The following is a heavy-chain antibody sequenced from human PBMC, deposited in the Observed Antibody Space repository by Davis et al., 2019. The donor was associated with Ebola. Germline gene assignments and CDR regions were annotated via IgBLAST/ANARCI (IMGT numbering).Heavy chain of an antibody. D-gene: IGHD6-19*01. CDR2: ISSSSSYT. Sequence: SLKISCAASGFTFSDYYMSWIRQAPGQGLEWVSYISSSSSYTNYADSVKGRFTISRDNAKNSLYLQMNSLRAEDTAVYYCARVRWLVLYYFDYWGQGTLVTVSS. CDR1: GFTFSDYY. J-gene: IGHJ4*02. V-gene: IGHV3-11*05. CDR3: ARVRWLVLYYFDY.